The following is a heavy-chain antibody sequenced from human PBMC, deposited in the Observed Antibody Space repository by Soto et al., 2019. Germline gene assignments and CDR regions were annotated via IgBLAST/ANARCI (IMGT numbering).Heavy chain of an antibody. CDR2: IIPILGIA. CDR1: GGTFSSYT. Sequence: QVQLVQSGAEVKKPGSSVKVSCKASGGTFSSYTISWVRQAPGQGLEWMGRIIPILGIANYAQKFQGRVTITADKSTSTAYIELSSLRSEDTAVYYCAPTPPGDRSCSWGQGTLVTVSS. D-gene: IGHD2-15*01. J-gene: IGHJ5*02. V-gene: IGHV1-69*02. CDR3: APTPPGDRSCS.